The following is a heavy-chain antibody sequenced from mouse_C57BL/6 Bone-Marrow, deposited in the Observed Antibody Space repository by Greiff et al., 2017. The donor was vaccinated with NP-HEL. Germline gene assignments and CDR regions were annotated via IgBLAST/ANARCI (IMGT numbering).Heavy chain of an antibody. CDR3: AREGGDGAWFAY. Sequence: QVQLQQHGAELVMPGASVKLSCKASGYTFTSYWMHWVKQRPGQGLEWIGEIDPSDSYTNYNQKFKGKSTLTVDKSSSTAYMQLSSLTSEDSAVYYCAREGGDGAWFAYWGQGTLVTVSA. J-gene: IGHJ3*01. CDR1: GYTFTSYW. CDR2: IDPSDSYT. V-gene: IGHV1-69*01. D-gene: IGHD1-1*02.